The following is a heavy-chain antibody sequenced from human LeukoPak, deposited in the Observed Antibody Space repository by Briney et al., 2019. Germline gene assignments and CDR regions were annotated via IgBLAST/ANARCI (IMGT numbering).Heavy chain of an antibody. V-gene: IGHV4-59*12. CDR2: IYYSGST. CDR1: GGSISSYY. Sequence: PSETLSLTCTVSGGSISSYYWSWIRQPPGKGLEWIGYIYYSGSTNYNPSLKSRVTISLDRSRNQFSLNLNSVSAADTAVYYCARSYFGSGTYGFDYWGQGTLVTVSS. CDR3: ARSYFGSGTYGFDY. J-gene: IGHJ4*02. D-gene: IGHD3-10*01.